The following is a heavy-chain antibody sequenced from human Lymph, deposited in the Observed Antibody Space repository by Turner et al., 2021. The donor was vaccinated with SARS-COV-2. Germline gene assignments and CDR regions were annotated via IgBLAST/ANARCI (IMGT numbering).Heavy chain of an antibody. V-gene: IGHV1-2*02. J-gene: IGHJ6*02. Sequence: QVQRVQSEAEVKKTGASVNVSCDASRYTFTGSYVHRVRQATGQGLEWMGCINPNSGGTNYAQKFQGTVTMTRDTSISAAYMKLSRLRSDDTAVYYCARDVERYNDFWSGYSGGYGMDVWGQGTTVTVSS. CDR1: RYTFTGSY. CDR3: ARDVERYNDFWSGYSGGYGMDV. CDR2: INPNSGGT. D-gene: IGHD3-3*01.